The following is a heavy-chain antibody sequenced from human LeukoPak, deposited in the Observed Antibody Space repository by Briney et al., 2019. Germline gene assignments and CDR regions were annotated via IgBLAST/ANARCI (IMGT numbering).Heavy chain of an antibody. CDR2: ISSSGSTI. V-gene: IGHV3-48*03. D-gene: IGHD6-13*01. J-gene: IGHJ4*02. CDR3: ARRLLIGSTSYNFDY. CDR1: AFTFSSYE. Sequence: GGSLRLSCAASAFTFSSYEMNWVRQAQGKGLEWVSYISSSGSTIYYADSVRGRFTISRDNAKNSLYLQMNSLRAEDTAVYYCARRLLIGSTSYNFDYWGQGTLVTVSS.